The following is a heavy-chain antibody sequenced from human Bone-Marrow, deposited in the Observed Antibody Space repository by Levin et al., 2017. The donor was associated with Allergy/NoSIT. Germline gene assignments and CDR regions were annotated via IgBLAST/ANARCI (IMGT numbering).Heavy chain of an antibody. CDR2: INPSGGGT. CDR3: GREIGVKGPSAFYNFWIGYLDY. CDR1: GYTFTENY. D-gene: IGHD3-3*01. V-gene: IGHV1-46*01. Sequence: ASVKVSCKPFGYTFTENYIHWMREAPGQGLAWMGLINPSGGGTDYAQKFQGRVSMTSDTSTGTVYMELSSLKSEDTAVYYCGREIGVKGPSAFYNFWIGYLDYWGQGTLVTVSS. J-gene: IGHJ4*02.